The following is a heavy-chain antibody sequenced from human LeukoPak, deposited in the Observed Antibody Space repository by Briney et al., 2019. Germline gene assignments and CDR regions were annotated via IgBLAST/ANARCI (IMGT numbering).Heavy chain of an antibody. J-gene: IGHJ4*02. CDR3: VRLTAMVTGFFDY. D-gene: IGHD5-18*01. Sequence: PSETLSLTCTVSGGSISSYYWSWIRQPPGKGLEWIGYIYYSGSTNYNPSLKSRVTISVDTSKNQFSLKLSSVTAADTAVYYCVRLTAMVTGFFDYWGQGTLVTVSS. CDR2: IYYSGST. V-gene: IGHV4-59*01. CDR1: GGSISSYY.